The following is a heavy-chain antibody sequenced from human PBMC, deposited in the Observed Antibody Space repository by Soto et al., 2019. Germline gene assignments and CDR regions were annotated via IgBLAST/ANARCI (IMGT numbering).Heavy chain of an antibody. D-gene: IGHD5-12*01. V-gene: IGHV3-21*01. CDR1: GLTVIAFT. CDR2: ISSSSSYI. J-gene: IGHJ4*02. CDR3: ARDRGNFDY. Sequence: PGGSLRLPNRALGLTVIAFTMGFVRQAAGKGLEWVSSISSSSSYIYYADSVKGRFTISRDNAKNSLYLQMNSLSAEDTAVYYCARDRGNFDYWGQGTPVTVFS.